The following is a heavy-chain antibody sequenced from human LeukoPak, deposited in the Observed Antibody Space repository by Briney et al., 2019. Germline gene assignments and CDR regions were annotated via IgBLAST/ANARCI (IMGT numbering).Heavy chain of an antibody. CDR2: INTNTGNP. CDR1: VYTFTDLA. Sequence: ASVKVSCKASVYTFTDLAMNWVRQAPGQGLEWMGWINTNTGNPTYAQGFTGRFVFSLDTSASTAYLQISSLKAEDTAVYYCASGRYCSSNICYDDGHMRGPYFDYWGQGTLVTVSS. V-gene: IGHV7-4-1*02. CDR3: ASGRYCSSNICYDDGHMRGPYFDY. J-gene: IGHJ4*02. D-gene: IGHD2-2*01.